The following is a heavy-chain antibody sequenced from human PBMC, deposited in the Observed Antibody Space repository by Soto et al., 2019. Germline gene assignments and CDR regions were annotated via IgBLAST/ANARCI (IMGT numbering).Heavy chain of an antibody. D-gene: IGHD3-16*02. CDR1: GFTFSSYS. V-gene: IGHV3-21*01. CDR3: ARDLANYDYIWGSYRADAFDI. CDR2: ISSSSSYI. J-gene: IGHJ3*02. Sequence: EVQLVESGGGLVKPGGSLRLSCAASGFTFSSYSMNWVRQAPGKGLEWVSSISSSSSYIYYADSVKGRFTISRDNDKNSMYLQMNSLRAEDTAVYYCARDLANYDYIWGSYRADAFDIWGQGTMVTVSS.